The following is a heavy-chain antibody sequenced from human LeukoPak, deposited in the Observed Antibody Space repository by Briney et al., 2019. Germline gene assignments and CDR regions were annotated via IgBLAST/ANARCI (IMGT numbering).Heavy chain of an antibody. J-gene: IGHJ3*02. V-gene: IGHV4-30-2*01. D-gene: IGHD6-19*01. Sequence: SETLSLTCTVSGGPIRSDAYYWSWIRQPPGKGLEWIGYTYHSGSMYYNPSLESRVTISVDWSKNQFSLKLSSVTAADTAVYYCARDFGSGYISGWYAFDIWGQGTMVTVSS. CDR3: ARDFGSGYISGWYAFDI. CDR1: GGPIRSDAYY. CDR2: TYHSGSM.